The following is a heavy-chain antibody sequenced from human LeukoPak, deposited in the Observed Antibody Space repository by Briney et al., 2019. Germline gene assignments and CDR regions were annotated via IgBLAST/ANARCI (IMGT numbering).Heavy chain of an antibody. CDR2: IYYSGST. CDR1: GGSISSSSYY. Sequence: PSETLSLTCTVSGGSISSSSYYWGWIRQPPGKGLEWIGSIYYSGSTYYNPSLKSRVTISVDTSKNQFSLKLGSVTAADTAVYYCARSRLIGVGEWELPWYWGQGTLVTVSS. CDR3: ARSRLIGVGEWELPWY. V-gene: IGHV4-39*07. J-gene: IGHJ4*02. D-gene: IGHD1-26*01.